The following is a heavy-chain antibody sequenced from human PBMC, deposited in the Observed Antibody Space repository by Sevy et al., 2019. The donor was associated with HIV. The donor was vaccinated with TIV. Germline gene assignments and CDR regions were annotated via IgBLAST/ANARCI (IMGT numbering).Heavy chain of an antibody. CDR2: TYYRSKWCN. CDR3: ARNPPSRTSTSCHFDY. D-gene: IGHD2-2*01. Sequence: SRTVSLTCAISGDSVSSNSAAWIWIRQSPSRGLEWLGRTYYRSKWCNDYAVSVKSRITINPDTSKNQFSLQLNSVTPEDTTVYYCARNPPSRTSTSCHFDYWGQGTLVTVSS. J-gene: IGHJ4*02. V-gene: IGHV6-1*01. CDR1: GDSVSSNSAA.